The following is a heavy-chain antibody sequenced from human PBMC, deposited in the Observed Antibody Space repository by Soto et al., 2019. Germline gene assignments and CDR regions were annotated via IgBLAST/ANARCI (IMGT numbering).Heavy chain of an antibody. CDR2: ISAYNGNT. D-gene: IGHD4-17*01. CDR1: GYTFTSYG. J-gene: IGHJ3*02. Sequence: QVQLVQSGAEVKKPGASVKVSCKASGYTFTSYGISWVRQAPGQGLEWMGWISAYNGNTNYAQKLQGRVTMATDTSTRTAYMELRSLRSDDTAVYYCARGRERGPTVNYGDDAFDIWGQGTMVTVSS. CDR3: ARGRERGPTVNYGDDAFDI. V-gene: IGHV1-18*04.